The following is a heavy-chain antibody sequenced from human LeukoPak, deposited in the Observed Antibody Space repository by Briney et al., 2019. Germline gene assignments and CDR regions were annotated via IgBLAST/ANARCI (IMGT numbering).Heavy chain of an antibody. Sequence: AGGSLRLSCAASGFTFTNAWMSWVRQAPGKGLEWVGRIESKTDGGTTDYAAPVKGRFTISRDDSKNTLYLQMNSLKTEDAALYYCTTIDYWGQGTLVTVSS. J-gene: IGHJ4*02. CDR2: IESKTDGGTT. V-gene: IGHV3-15*04. CDR3: TTIDY. CDR1: GFTFTNAW.